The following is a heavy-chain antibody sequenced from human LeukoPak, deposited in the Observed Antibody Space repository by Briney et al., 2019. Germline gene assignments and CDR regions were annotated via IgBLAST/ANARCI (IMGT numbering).Heavy chain of an antibody. CDR1: GYSISSGYY. V-gene: IGHV4-38-2*02. CDR3: AREVTVTTPSDY. Sequence: SETLSLTCTVSGYSISSGYYWGWIRQPPGKGLEWIGSIYHSGSTYYNPSLKSRVTISVDTSKNQFSLKLSSVTAADTAVYYCAREVTVTTPSDYWGQGTLVTVSS. D-gene: IGHD4-17*01. J-gene: IGHJ4*02. CDR2: IYHSGST.